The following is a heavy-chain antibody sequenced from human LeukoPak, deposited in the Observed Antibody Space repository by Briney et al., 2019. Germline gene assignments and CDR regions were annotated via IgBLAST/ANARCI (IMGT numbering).Heavy chain of an antibody. CDR3: ARRFCSSISCYDDDAFDM. D-gene: IGHD2-2*01. Sequence: GASVKVSCTASGYTFVSFGISWVRQAPGQGLEWMGWISGYNGNINYAQKFQGGVTMTTDTSTGTTYLELRSLRYDDTAVYYCARRFCSSISCYDDDAFDMWGQGTMVSVSS. CDR1: GYTFVSFG. J-gene: IGHJ3*02. V-gene: IGHV1-18*01. CDR2: ISGYNGNI.